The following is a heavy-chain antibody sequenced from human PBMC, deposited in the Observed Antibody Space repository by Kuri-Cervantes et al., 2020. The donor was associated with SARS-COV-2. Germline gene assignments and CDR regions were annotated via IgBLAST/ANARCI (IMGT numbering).Heavy chain of an antibody. CDR1: GYTLTELS. CDR3: ARGTSYDSSGFYYYYGMDV. Sequence: ASVKVSCKVSGYTLTELSMHWVRQAPGKGLEWMGGFDPEDGETIYAQKFQGRVTMTEDTSTDTAYMELSSLRSEDTAVYYCARGTSYDSSGFYYYYGMDVWGQGTTVTVSS. D-gene: IGHD3-22*01. J-gene: IGHJ6*02. CDR2: FDPEDGET. V-gene: IGHV1-24*01.